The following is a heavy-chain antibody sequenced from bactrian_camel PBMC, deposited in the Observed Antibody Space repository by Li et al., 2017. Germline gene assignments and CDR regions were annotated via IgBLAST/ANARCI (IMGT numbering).Heavy chain of an antibody. D-gene: IGHD3*01. Sequence: HVQLVESGGGSVQAGGSLTLSCAASGLVYPFWSMAWFRQAPGKEREGVARIDSRGTTEYVDSVKGRFTVFKGNAGKTLYLQMDSLKPDDTAIYYCAAGWTPQHWVRWVRLSDFDVWGQGTQVTVS. CDR3: AAGWTPQHWVRWVRLSDFDV. CDR2: IDSRGTT. CDR1: GLVYPFWS. V-gene: IGHV3S53*01. J-gene: IGHJ6*01.